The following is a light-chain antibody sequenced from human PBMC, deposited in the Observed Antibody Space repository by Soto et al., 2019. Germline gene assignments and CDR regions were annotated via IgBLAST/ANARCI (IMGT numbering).Light chain of an antibody. Sequence: QSALTQPRSVSGSPGQSVTISCTGTSSDVGGYNYVSWYQQYLGKAPKLVIYDVSKRPSGVPDRFSGSKSDNTASLTISGLQAEDEADYYCCSYAGSYTSWVFGGGTKVTVL. V-gene: IGLV2-11*01. CDR3: CSYAGSYTSWV. CDR2: DVS. CDR1: SSDVGGYNY. J-gene: IGLJ3*02.